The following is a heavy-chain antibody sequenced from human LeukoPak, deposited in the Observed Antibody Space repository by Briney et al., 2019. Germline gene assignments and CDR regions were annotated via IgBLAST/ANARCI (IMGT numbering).Heavy chain of an antibody. CDR3: AKSPIDCSSTSCYAYYYYMDV. J-gene: IGHJ6*03. CDR2: ISYNGGRK. Sequence: GGSLRLSCAASGFNFNTYAIHWVRQAPGKGLEWVALISYNGGRKEYADSVKGRFTISRDNSKNTLYLQMNSLRAEDTAVYYCAKSPIDCSSTSCYAYYYYMDVWGKGTTVTVSS. CDR1: GFNFNTYA. V-gene: IGHV3-30*18. D-gene: IGHD2-2*01.